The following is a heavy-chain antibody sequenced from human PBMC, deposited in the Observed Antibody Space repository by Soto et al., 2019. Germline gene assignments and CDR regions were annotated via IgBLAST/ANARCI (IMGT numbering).Heavy chain of an antibody. CDR1: GYSISSGYY. CDR2: IYHSGST. D-gene: IGHD5-12*01. J-gene: IGHJ6*02. V-gene: IGHV4-38-2*02. Sequence: SETLSLTCAVSGYSISSGYYWGWIRQPPGKGLEWIGSIYHSGSTYYNPSLKSRVTISVDTSKNQFSLKLSSVTAADTAVYYCARELGRVATIYAYYYGMDVWGQGTTVTSP. CDR3: ARELGRVATIYAYYYGMDV.